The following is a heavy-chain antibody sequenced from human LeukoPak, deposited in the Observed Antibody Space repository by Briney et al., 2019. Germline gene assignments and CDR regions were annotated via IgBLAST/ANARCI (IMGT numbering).Heavy chain of an antibody. CDR1: GYTFTGYY. J-gene: IGHJ6*02. Sequence: ASVKVSCKASGYTFTGYYMHCVRQAPGQGLEWMGWINPNSGGTNYAQKFQGRVTMTRDTSISTAYMELSRLRSDDTAVYYCARDYYGSGSYLLIYYYGMDVWGQGTTVTVSS. CDR2: INPNSGGT. CDR3: ARDYYGSGSYLLIYYYGMDV. D-gene: IGHD3-10*01. V-gene: IGHV1-2*02.